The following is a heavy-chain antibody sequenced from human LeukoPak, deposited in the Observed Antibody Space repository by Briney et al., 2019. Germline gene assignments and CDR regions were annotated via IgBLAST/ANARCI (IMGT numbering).Heavy chain of an antibody. Sequence: PGGSLRLSCAASGFTFSSYTMNWVRQAPGKGLEWVASISSDSRYIYFADSVRGRVTISRDNADDSLYLQMDSLRAEDTAVYYCARDAGYYFGLGCLGYWGQGTLVTVSS. CDR3: ARDAGYYFGLGCLGY. CDR1: GFTFSSYT. V-gene: IGHV3-21*01. J-gene: IGHJ4*02. D-gene: IGHD2/OR15-2a*01. CDR2: ISSDSRYI.